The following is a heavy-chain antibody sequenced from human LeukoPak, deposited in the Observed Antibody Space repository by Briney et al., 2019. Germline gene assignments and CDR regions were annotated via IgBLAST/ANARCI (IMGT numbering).Heavy chain of an antibody. CDR2: IYYSGST. CDR3: ASAVWEFFDY. D-gene: IGHD3-10*01. V-gene: IGHV4-39*01. Sequence: SQTLSLTCTVSGGSISSSSSYWGWIRQPPGKGLEWIGSIYYSGSTYYNPSLKSRVTISVDTSKNQFSLKLSSVTAADTAVYYCASAVWEFFDYWGRGTLVSVSS. J-gene: IGHJ4*02. CDR1: GGSISSSSSY.